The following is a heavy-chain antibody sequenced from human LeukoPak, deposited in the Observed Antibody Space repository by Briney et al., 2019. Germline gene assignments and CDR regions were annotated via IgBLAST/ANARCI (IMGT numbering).Heavy chain of an antibody. J-gene: IGHJ6*03. CDR2: VYTSGSI. Sequence: PSETLSLTCTVSGGSISSYYWSWIRQPAGKGLEWIGRVYTSGSIYYNPSLTSRVTMSVDTSKNHFSLKLSSVTAAATAVYYCAGETGTRLDRVYFYYMDVWGKGTTVTVSS. V-gene: IGHV4-4*07. D-gene: IGHD1-1*01. CDR3: AGETGTRLDRVYFYYMDV. CDR1: GGSISSYY.